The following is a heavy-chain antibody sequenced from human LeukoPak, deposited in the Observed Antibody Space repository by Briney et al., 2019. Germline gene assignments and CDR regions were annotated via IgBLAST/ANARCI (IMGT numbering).Heavy chain of an antibody. CDR3: AKRGAYESMAAFDY. J-gene: IGHJ4*02. D-gene: IGHD3-22*01. CDR2: ISPGGSDT. V-gene: IGHV3-23*01. Sequence: GGSLRLSCEVSGFTFNNYAMSWVRQAPGKGLEWVSAISPGGSDTYYTDSVRGRLTISRDNSKSTLYLQMSSLRAEDSAVYYCAKRGAYESMAAFDYWGQGTLVTVSS. CDR1: GFTFNNYA.